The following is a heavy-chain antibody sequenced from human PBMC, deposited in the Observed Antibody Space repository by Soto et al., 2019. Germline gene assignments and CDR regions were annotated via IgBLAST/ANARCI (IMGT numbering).Heavy chain of an antibody. CDR1: GYTFTSYD. V-gene: IGHV1-8*01. CDR3: ARGQYYDFWSGYLNLYYYYGMDA. Sequence: GASVKVSCKASGYTFTSYDINWVRQATGQGLEWMGWMNPNSGNTGYAQKFQGRVTMTRNTPISTAYMELSSLRSEDTAVYYCARGQYYDFWSGYLNLYYYYGMDAWGQGTTVTV. CDR2: MNPNSGNT. J-gene: IGHJ6*02. D-gene: IGHD3-3*01.